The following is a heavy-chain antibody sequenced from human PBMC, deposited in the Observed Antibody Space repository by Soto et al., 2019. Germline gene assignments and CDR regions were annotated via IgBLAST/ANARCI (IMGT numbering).Heavy chain of an antibody. J-gene: IGHJ3*02. V-gene: IGHV1-18*01. CDR1: GYTFTSYG. CDR2: ISAYNGNT. Sequence: QVQLVQSGAEVKKPGDSLKVSCKASGYTFTSYGISWVRQAPGQGLEWMGWISAYNGNTNYAQKLQGRVTMTTDTSTSTAYMELRSLRSDDTAVYYCARDEVTMVRAHPGAFDIWGQGTMVTVSS. CDR3: ARDEVTMVRAHPGAFDI. D-gene: IGHD3-10*01.